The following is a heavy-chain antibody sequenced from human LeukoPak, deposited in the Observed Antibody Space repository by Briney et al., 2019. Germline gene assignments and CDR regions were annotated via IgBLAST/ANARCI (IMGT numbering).Heavy chain of an antibody. Sequence: SETLSLTCAVYGGSFSGYYWSWLCQPPGKGLEWIGEINHSGSTNYNPSLKSRVTISVDTSKNQFSLKLSSVTAADTAVYYCASVRIVGATRYFDYWGQGTLVTVSS. D-gene: IGHD1-26*01. CDR1: GGSFSGYY. J-gene: IGHJ4*02. V-gene: IGHV4-34*01. CDR2: INHSGST. CDR3: ASVRIVGATRYFDY.